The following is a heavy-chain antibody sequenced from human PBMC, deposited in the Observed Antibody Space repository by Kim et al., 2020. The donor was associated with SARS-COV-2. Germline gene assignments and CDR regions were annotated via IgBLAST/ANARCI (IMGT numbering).Heavy chain of an antibody. D-gene: IGHD5-18*01. V-gene: IGHV4-30-4*01. J-gene: IGHJ4*02. CDR1: GDSVSSGDYH. CDR2: AHHSGST. CDR3: ARDQIGIPFDS. Sequence: SETLSLTCTVSGDSVSSGDYHWSWIHQSPGKDLEWIGHAHHSGSTYYNPSLRSRISISVDMSKNQFSLTLSSVTAADTAIYYCARDQIGIPFDSLGQGT.